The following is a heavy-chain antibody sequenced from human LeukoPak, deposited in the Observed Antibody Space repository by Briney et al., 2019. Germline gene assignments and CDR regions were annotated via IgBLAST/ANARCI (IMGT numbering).Heavy chain of an antibody. CDR3: ARDFNPYGGTNSFDY. CDR1: GFTFSNYW. J-gene: IGHJ4*02. Sequence: GGSLRLSCAASGFTFSNYWMSWVRQAPGKGLEWVAYINQDGSEKYYVNSVKGRFTISRDNAKNSLYLQMNSLRAEDTAVYYCARDFNPYGGTNSFDYWGQGTLVTVSS. D-gene: IGHD4-23*01. V-gene: IGHV3-7*03. CDR2: INQDGSEK.